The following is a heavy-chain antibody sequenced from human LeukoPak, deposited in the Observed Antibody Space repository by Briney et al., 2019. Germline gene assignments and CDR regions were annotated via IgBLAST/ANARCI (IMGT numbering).Heavy chain of an antibody. J-gene: IGHJ5*02. CDR2: ISSSSSYI. CDR1: GFTFSSYS. V-gene: IGHV3-21*01. CDR3: ARGAAANRDP. Sequence: GGSLRLSCAASGFTFSSYSMNWVRQAPGKGLEWVSSISSSSSYIYYADSVKGRFTISRDNAKNSLYLQMNSLRAEDTAVCYCARGAAANRDPWGQGTLVTVSS. D-gene: IGHD6-13*01.